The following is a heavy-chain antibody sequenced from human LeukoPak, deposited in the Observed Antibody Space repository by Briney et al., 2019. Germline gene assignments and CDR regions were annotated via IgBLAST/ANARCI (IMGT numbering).Heavy chain of an antibody. V-gene: IGHV3-74*01. D-gene: IGHD5-24*01. CDR3: ARGPQQLRDGYNSDY. J-gene: IGHJ4*02. CDR1: GFTFSSYW. CDR2: INSDGSST. Sequence: GGSLRLSCAASGFTFSSYWMHWVRQAPGKGLVWVSRINSDGSSTSYADSVKGRFTISRDNAKNTLYLQMNSLRAEDTAVYYCARGPQQLRDGYNSDYWGQGTLVTVSS.